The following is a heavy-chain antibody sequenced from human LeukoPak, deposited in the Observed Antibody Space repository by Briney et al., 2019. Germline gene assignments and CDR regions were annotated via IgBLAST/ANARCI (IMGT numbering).Heavy chain of an antibody. D-gene: IGHD4-17*01. V-gene: IGHV3-53*01. Sequence: QPGGSLRLSCAASGFTVSSNYMTWVRQAPGKGLEWVSGITGSGDNTYYADSVKGRFTISRDNSKNTLYLQMNSLRAEDTAVYYCARAGGSTVSHSDYWGQGTLVTVSS. CDR1: GFTVSSNY. CDR2: ITGSGDNT. J-gene: IGHJ4*02. CDR3: ARAGGSTVSHSDY.